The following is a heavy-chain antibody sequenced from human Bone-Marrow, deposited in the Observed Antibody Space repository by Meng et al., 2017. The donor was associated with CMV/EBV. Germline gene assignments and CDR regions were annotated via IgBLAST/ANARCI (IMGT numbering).Heavy chain of an antibody. V-gene: IGHV2-70*20. CDR3: ALLYDSPPYYYGMDV. CDR1: GFTLSTSGMC. D-gene: IGHD3-3*01. CDR2: IDRDDDK. Sequence: SGPTLVKPTQTLTLTCTFPGFTLSTSGMCVSWVRQPPGKALEWLALIDRDDDKYYSTSLKTKLTIPKDTAKNQVVLTSTNMDPVDTATYYCALLYDSPPYYYGMDVWGQGTTVTVSS. J-gene: IGHJ6*02.